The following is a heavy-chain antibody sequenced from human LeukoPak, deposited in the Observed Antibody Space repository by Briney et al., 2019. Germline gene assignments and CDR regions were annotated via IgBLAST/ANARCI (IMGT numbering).Heavy chain of an antibody. Sequence: SETLSLTCTVSGGSISSYYWSWIRQPPGKGLEWIGYIYYSGGTNYNPSLKSRVTISVDTSKNQFSLKLSSVTAADTAVYYCALVSGTLDYWGQGALVTVSS. V-gene: IGHV4-59*01. CDR2: IYYSGGT. D-gene: IGHD1-26*01. CDR1: GGSISSYY. J-gene: IGHJ4*02. CDR3: ALVSGTLDY.